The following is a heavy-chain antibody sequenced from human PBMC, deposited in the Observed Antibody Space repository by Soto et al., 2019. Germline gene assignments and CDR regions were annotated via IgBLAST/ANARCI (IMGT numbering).Heavy chain of an antibody. CDR3: ARDLGEVSAF. Sequence: GGSLRLSCAASGFPFRSSSMNWVRQAPGKGLEWLSSISSSSYYTFYADSVKGRFTISRDNAKNSLYLQMHSLRAEDTAVYYCARDLGEVSAFWGQGTPVTVSS. V-gene: IGHV3-21*01. CDR2: ISSSSYYT. CDR1: GFPFRSSS. J-gene: IGHJ4*02. D-gene: IGHD3-10*01.